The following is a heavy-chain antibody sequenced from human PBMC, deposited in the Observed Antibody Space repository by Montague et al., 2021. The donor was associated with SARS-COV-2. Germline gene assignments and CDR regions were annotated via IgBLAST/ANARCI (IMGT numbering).Heavy chain of an antibody. V-gene: IGHV2-70*04. Sequence: PALLKPTQTLTLTCTLSGFSLSTSGMRASWIRQPPGKAPEWLARIDWDDDKFYSTSLKTRLTISKDTSKNQVVLTMTNMDPVDTATYYCARSYYDILTNYYDAFDIWGQGTMVTVSS. CDR1: GFSLSTSGMR. D-gene: IGHD3-9*01. CDR2: IDWDDDK. CDR3: ARSYYDILTNYYDAFDI. J-gene: IGHJ3*02.